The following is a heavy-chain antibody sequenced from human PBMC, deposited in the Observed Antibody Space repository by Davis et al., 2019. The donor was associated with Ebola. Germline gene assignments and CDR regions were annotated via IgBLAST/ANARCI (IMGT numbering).Heavy chain of an antibody. D-gene: IGHD3-10*01. Sequence: GESLKISCAASGFTFSSYSMNWVRQAPGKGLEWVSYISSSSSTIYYADSVKGRFTISRDNAKNSLYLQMNSLRAEDTAVYYCAREARGFDYWGQGTLVTVSS. CDR3: AREARGFDY. CDR1: GFTFSSYS. CDR2: ISSSSSTI. J-gene: IGHJ4*02. V-gene: IGHV3-48*04.